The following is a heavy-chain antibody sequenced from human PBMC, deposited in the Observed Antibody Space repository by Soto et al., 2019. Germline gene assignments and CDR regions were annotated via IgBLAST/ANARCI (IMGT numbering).Heavy chain of an antibody. Sequence: SETLSLTCAVYGGSFSGYYWSWIRQPPGKGLEWIGEINHSGSTNYNPSFKSRVTISVDTSKNQFSLKLSSVTAADTAVYYCARGRLDVWGKGTTVTVSS. CDR3: ARGRLDV. V-gene: IGHV4-34*01. CDR2: INHSGST. CDR1: GGSFSGYY. J-gene: IGHJ6*04.